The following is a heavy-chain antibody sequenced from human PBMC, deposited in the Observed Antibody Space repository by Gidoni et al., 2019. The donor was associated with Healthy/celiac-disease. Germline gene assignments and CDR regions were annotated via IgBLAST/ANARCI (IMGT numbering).Heavy chain of an antibody. CDR2: ISWDGGST. D-gene: IGHD3-3*01. Sequence: EVQLVESGGVVVQPGGSLRLSCAASGFTFDDYTMHWVRQAPGKGLEWVSLISWDGGSTYYADSVKGRFTISRDNSKNSLYLQMNSLRTEDTALYYCAKAIKSYDFWSLDYWGQGTLVTVSS. J-gene: IGHJ4*02. CDR1: GFTFDDYT. V-gene: IGHV3-43*01. CDR3: AKAIKSYDFWSLDY.